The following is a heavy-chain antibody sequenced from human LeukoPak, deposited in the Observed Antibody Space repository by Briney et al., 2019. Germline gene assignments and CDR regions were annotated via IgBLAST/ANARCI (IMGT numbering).Heavy chain of an antibody. CDR3: ARAKMATGGGTFDY. D-gene: IGHD5-24*01. CDR2: ISSSGVTI. J-gene: IGHJ4*02. V-gene: IGHV3-48*03. CDR1: GFTFSSYE. Sequence: GGSLRLSCAASGFTFSSYEMNWVRQVPGKGLEWVSYISSSGVTIYYADSGKGRFTISRDNAKNSLYLQMNSLRAEDTAVYYCARAKMATGGGTFDYWGQGTLVTVSS.